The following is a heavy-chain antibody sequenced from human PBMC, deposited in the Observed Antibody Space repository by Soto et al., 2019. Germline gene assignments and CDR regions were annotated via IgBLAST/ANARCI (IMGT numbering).Heavy chain of an antibody. CDR3: ARDRIVVVPAAIYGMDV. CDR2: ISAYNGNT. J-gene: IGHJ6*02. Sequence: QVQLVQSGAEVKKPGASVKVSCKASGYTFTSYGISWVRQAPGQGLEWMGWISAYNGNTNYAQKLQGRVTMTTDTSTRTAYRELRSLRSDDTAVYYCARDRIVVVPAAIYGMDVWGQGTTVTVSS. D-gene: IGHD2-2*01. V-gene: IGHV1-18*01. CDR1: GYTFTSYG.